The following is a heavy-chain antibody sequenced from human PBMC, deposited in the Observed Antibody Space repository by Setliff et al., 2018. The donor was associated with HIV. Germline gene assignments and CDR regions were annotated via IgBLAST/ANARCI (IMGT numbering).Heavy chain of an antibody. CDR2: INHNKSS. D-gene: IGHD3-16*02. CDR1: GESLSDYY. Sequence: SETLSLTCAVYGESLSDYYWSWIRQPPGKGLEWIGEINHNKSSDYNPSLKSRVTMSVDTSKNQFSLKVKSVTAADTAVYYCARAGGHRLTDNQSKYRDTPHWGQGTLVTVSS. V-gene: IGHV4-34*01. CDR3: ARAGGHRLTDNQSKYRDTPH. J-gene: IGHJ4*02.